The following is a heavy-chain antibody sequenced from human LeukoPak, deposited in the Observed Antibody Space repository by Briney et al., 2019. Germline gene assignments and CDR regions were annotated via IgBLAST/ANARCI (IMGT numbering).Heavy chain of an antibody. V-gene: IGHV3-30*18. CDR1: GFTFSSYG. J-gene: IGHJ4*02. Sequence: GGSLRLSCAASGFTFSSYGMHWVRQAPGKGLEWVAVISYDGSNKYYADSVKGRFTISRDNSKNTLYLQMNSLRAEDTAVYYCAKGKDSSGYYYYFDYWGQGTLVTVSS. D-gene: IGHD3-22*01. CDR3: AKGKDSSGYYYYFDY. CDR2: ISYDGSNK.